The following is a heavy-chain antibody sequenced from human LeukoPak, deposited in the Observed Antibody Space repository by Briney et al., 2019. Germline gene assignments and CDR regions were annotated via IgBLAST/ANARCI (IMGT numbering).Heavy chain of an antibody. CDR2: IKSKTDGGTT. CDR3: NRQSSSWYGDAFDI. D-gene: IGHD6-13*01. J-gene: IGHJ3*02. CDR1: GFTFSNAW. Sequence: GGSLRLSCAASGFTFSNAWMSWVRQAPGKGLEWVGRIKSKTDGGTTDYAAPVKGRFTISRDDSKNTLYLQMNSLKTEDTAEYYCNRQSSSWYGDAFDIWGQGTMVTVSS. V-gene: IGHV3-15*01.